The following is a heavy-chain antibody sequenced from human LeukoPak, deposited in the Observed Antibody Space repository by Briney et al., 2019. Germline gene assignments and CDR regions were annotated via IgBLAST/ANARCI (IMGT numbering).Heavy chain of an antibody. CDR3: ARGGVYSTSAVDY. Sequence: GGSLRLSCAASGFTFSTYWMHWVRQAPGKGLVWVSRINSDGSSTSYADSVRGRFTISRDYAKNTLYLQMNSPRAEDTAVYYCARGGVYSTSAVDYWGQGTLVTVPS. CDR2: INSDGSST. J-gene: IGHJ4*02. CDR1: GFTFSTYW. D-gene: IGHD6-6*01. V-gene: IGHV3-74*01.